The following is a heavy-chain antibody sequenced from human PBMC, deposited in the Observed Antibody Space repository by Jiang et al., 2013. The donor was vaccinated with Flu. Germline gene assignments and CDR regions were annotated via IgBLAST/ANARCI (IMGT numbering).Heavy chain of an antibody. V-gene: IGHV6-1*01. Sequence: QTLSLTCAISGDSVSSNTAAWNWIRHSPSRGLEWLGRTYYRSKWYNESTESVKSRITINPDTSKNQSSLQLKSVTPEDTAIYFCARDQSFLRYFDYWGQG. CDR3: ARDQSFLRYFDY. J-gene: IGHJ4*02. CDR2: TYYRSKWYN. CDR1: GDSVSSNTAA. D-gene: IGHD2/OR15-2a*01.